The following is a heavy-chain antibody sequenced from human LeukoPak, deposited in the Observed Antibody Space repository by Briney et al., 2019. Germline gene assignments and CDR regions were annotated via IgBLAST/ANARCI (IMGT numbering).Heavy chain of an antibody. V-gene: IGHV3-66*02. CDR1: GFAVSSSY. J-gene: IGHJ4*02. D-gene: IGHD4-17*01. Sequence: GGSLRLSCAASGFAVSSSYMSWVRQAPGKGPEWVSVIYSGGTTNYADSVKGRFTISRDNSKNTLYLQMNSLRLEDTAVYYCARTVTTGRWGKGTLVTVSS. CDR2: IYSGGTT. CDR3: ARTVTTGR.